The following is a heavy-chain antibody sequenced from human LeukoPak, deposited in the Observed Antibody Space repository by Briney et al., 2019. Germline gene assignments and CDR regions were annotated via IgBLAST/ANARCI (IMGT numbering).Heavy chain of an antibody. V-gene: IGHV3-33*01. CDR1: GFTFFTYG. CDR3: ARGIRGFGALDY. Sequence: GSLRLSCAASGFTFFTYGMHWVRQAPGKGLEWVAVIWYDGSNKHYADSVKGRFTISRDNSKSTLFLEMNSLRAEDTAVYYCARGIRGFGALDYWGQGTLVTVSS. CDR2: IWYDGSNK. J-gene: IGHJ4*02. D-gene: IGHD3-10*01.